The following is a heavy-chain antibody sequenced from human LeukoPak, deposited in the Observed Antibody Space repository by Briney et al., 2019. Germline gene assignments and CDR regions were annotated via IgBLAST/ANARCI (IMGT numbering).Heavy chain of an antibody. J-gene: IGHJ6*02. Sequence: GASVKVSCKASGYTFTSYDINWVRQATGQGLEWMGWMNPNSGNTGYAQKFQGRVTMTRNTSISTAYMELSSLRSEDTAVYYCARDDSGYDSGYYGMDVWGQGTTVTVSS. CDR1: GYTFTSYD. CDR2: MNPNSGNT. CDR3: ARDDSGYDSGYYGMDV. V-gene: IGHV1-8*01. D-gene: IGHD5-12*01.